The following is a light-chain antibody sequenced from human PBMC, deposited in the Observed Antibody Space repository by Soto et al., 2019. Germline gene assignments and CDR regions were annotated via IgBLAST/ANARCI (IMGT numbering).Light chain of an antibody. J-gene: IGKJ2*01. Sequence: EIVMTQSPATLSVSPWERATLSCRASQSVSSNLAWYQQKPGQAPRLLIYGASTRATGIPARFSGSRSGTESTLTFSSLPSEDFAVYYCQQYNNWPYTFGQGTKLEIK. CDR2: GAS. CDR3: QQYNNWPYT. V-gene: IGKV3-15*01. CDR1: QSVSSN.